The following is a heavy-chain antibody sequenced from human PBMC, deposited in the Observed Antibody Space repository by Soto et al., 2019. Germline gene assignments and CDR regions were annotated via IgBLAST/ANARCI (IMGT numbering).Heavy chain of an antibody. V-gene: IGHV4-34*01. J-gene: IGHJ5*02. CDR1: HY. CDR2: INYSGIT. Sequence: HYWSWIRQSPGEGLEWIGAINYSGITNYNPSLKSRVTISVDASKNQFSLKLNSVTAADTAVYYCARVPTMVRGIYWFDPWGQGTLVTVSS. CDR3: ARVPTMVRGIYWFDP. D-gene: IGHD3-10*01.